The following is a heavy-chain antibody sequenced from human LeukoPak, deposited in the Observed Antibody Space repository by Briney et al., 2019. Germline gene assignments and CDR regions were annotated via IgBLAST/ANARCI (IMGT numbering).Heavy chain of an antibody. CDR3: ARVLLRGYYYMDV. D-gene: IGHD5/OR15-5a*01. J-gene: IGHJ6*03. Sequence: QSGGSLRLSCAASGFMFSSYGMSWVRQTPGKGLEWVSGISGSGGNTYYADSVKGRFTISRDNSKNTLYLQMNSLRSDDTAVYYCARVLLRGYYYMDVWGKGTTVTISS. V-gene: IGHV3-23*01. CDR1: GFMFSSYG. CDR2: ISGSGGNT.